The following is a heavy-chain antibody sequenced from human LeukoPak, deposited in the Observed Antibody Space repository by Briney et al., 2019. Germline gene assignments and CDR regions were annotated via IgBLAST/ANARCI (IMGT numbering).Heavy chain of an antibody. J-gene: IGHJ4*02. CDR3: ARAAPIMITFGGVIVGGGFDY. D-gene: IGHD3-16*02. V-gene: IGHV3-13*05. Sequence: GGSLRLSCAASGCTFSSYDMHWVRQATGKGLEWVSAIGTAGDPYYPGSVKGRFTISRENAKNSLYLQMNSLRAGDTAVYYCARAAPIMITFGGVIVGGGFDYWGQGTLVTVSS. CDR2: IGTAGDP. CDR1: GCTFSSYD.